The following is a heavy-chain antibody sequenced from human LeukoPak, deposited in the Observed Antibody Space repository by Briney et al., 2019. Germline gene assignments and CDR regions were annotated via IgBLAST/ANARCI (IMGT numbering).Heavy chain of an antibody. CDR1: GGSISSYY. D-gene: IGHD3-10*01. J-gene: IGHJ4*02. CDR3: ARVGPTGAWFGELLPRYYFDY. Sequence: PSETLSLTCTVSGGSISSYYWSWIRQPPGKGLEWIGYIYYSGSTNYNPSLKSRVTISVDTSKNQFSLKLSSVTAADTAVYYCARVGPTGAWFGELLPRYYFDYWGQGTLVTVSS. CDR2: IYYSGST. V-gene: IGHV4-59*01.